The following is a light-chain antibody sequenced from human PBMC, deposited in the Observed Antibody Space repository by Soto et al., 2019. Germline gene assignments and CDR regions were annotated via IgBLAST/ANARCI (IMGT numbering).Light chain of an antibody. CDR2: NTN. CDR1: SGSVSTNYY. Sequence: QTVVTQEPSLSVSPGRTVTLTCGLSSGSVSTNYYPSWYQQTPGQPPRTLIYNTNKRSSVVPDRFSGSILGNKAALTITGAQADDECDYYCVLYMGSGIWVIGGGTKVTVL. J-gene: IGLJ3*02. V-gene: IGLV8-61*01. CDR3: VLYMGSGIWV.